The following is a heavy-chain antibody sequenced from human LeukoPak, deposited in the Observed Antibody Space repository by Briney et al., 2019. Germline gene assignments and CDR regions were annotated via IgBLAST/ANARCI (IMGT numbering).Heavy chain of an antibody. CDR3: AREYCSSTSGDIGVGCAYYYGMGC. Sequence: SVKVSCTASGGTFSSYAISWVRQAPGQGLEWMGRIIPILGIANYAQKFQGRVTITADKSTSTAYKELSSLRSEDTAVYYCAREYCSSTSGDIGVGCAYYYGMGCWGQGTTVTVSS. V-gene: IGHV1-69*04. CDR2: IIPILGIA. J-gene: IGHJ6*02. CDR1: GGTFSSYA. D-gene: IGHD2-2*01.